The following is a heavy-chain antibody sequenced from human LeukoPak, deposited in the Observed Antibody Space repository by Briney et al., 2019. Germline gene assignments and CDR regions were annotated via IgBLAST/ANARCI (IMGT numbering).Heavy chain of an antibody. D-gene: IGHD3-10*01. CDR3: ARDPPSDYYGSGSYLDY. Sequence: ASVKVSCKASGYTFTSHGISWVRQAPGQGLEWTGWISGYNGNTNYAEKFQGRVTMTTDTSTSTAYMELSSLRSEDTAVYYCARDPPSDYYGSGSYLDYWGQGTLVTVSS. J-gene: IGHJ4*02. V-gene: IGHV1-18*01. CDR1: GYTFTSHG. CDR2: ISGYNGNT.